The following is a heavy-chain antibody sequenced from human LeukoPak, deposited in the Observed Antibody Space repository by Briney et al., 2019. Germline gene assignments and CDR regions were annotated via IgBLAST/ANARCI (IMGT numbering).Heavy chain of an antibody. Sequence: SGPTLVNPTQTLTLTCTFSGFSLSTSGVGVGWIRQPPGKALEWLALIYWNDDKRCSPSLKSRLTITKDTSKSQVVLTMTNMDPVDTATYYCAHRHPVYDYVWGSYPYYFDYWGQGTLVTVSS. CDR1: GFSLSTSGVG. D-gene: IGHD3-16*02. CDR2: IYWNDDK. V-gene: IGHV2-5*01. CDR3: AHRHPVYDYVWGSYPYYFDY. J-gene: IGHJ4*02.